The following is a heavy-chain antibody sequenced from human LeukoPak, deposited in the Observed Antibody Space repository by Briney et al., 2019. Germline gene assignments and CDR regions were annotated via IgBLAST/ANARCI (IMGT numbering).Heavy chain of an antibody. V-gene: IGHV3-23*01. CDR1: GFTFSSYA. D-gene: IGHD6-13*01. J-gene: IGHJ4*02. CDR3: AKDRGRQQLAKGLGIYYFDY. Sequence: GGSLRLSCAASGFTFSSYAMSWVRQAPGKGLEWVSAISGSGGSTYYADSVKGRFTISRDNSKNTLYLQMNSLRAEDTAVYYCAKDRGRQQLAKGLGIYYFDYWGQGTLVTVSS. CDR2: ISGSGGST.